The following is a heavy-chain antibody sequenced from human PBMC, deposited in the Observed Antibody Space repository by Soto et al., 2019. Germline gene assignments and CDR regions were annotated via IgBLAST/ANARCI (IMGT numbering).Heavy chain of an antibody. Sequence: GGSLRLSCAASGFTFSSYAMSWVRQAPGKGLEWVSDISGSGCSTYYADSVKGRFTISRDNSKNTLYLQMNSLRAEDTAVYYCANDFWRDIVVVPAAINPDYWGQGTLVTVSS. J-gene: IGHJ4*02. D-gene: IGHD2-2*02. CDR3: ANDFWRDIVVVPAAINPDY. CDR1: GFTFSSYA. CDR2: ISGSGCST. V-gene: IGHV3-23*01.